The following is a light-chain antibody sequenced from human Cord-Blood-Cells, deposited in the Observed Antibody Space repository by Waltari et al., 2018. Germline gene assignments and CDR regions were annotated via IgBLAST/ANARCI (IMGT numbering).Light chain of an antibody. CDR1: QGISSY. Sequence: AIRMTQSPSSFSASTGDRVTITCRASQGISSYLAWSQQKPGKAPKLLIYAASTLQSGVPSRFGGSGSGTDFTLTISCLQSEDFATYYCQQYYSYPLTFGQGTRLEIK. CDR3: QQYYSYPLT. J-gene: IGKJ5*01. V-gene: IGKV1-8*01. CDR2: AAS.